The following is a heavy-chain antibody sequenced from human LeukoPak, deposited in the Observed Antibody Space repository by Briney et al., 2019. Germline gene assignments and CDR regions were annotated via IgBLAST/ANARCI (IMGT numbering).Heavy chain of an antibody. Sequence: GGSLRLSCAASGFTVSSNYTSWVRQAPGKGLEWVSVIYSGGSTYYADSVKGRFTISRDNSKNTLYLQMNSLRAEDTAVYYCARVGLGGSSGWPYYFDYWGQGTLVTVSS. CDR3: ARVGLGGSSGWPYYFDY. CDR1: GFTVSSNY. CDR2: IYSGGST. D-gene: IGHD6-19*01. J-gene: IGHJ4*02. V-gene: IGHV3-66*01.